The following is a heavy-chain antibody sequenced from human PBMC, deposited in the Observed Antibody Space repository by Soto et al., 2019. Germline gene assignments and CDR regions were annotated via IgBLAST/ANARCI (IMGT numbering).Heavy chain of an antibody. CDR2: TYYRSKWFS. J-gene: IGHJ3*02. CDR1: GDSISTNTAA. D-gene: IGHD6-13*01. CDR3: AHVSGWYPRDAFDI. V-gene: IGHV6-1*01. Sequence: PSETLSLTCAVSGDSISTNTAAWNWIRLSPSRGLEWLGRTYYRSKWFSDYAPSVKGRISINPDTSKNHFSLLLNSVTPEDTAVYYCAHVSGWYPRDAFDIWGQGTRVTVSS.